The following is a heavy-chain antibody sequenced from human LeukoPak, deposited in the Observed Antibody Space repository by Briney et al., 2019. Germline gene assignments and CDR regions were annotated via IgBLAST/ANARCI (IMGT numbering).Heavy chain of an antibody. J-gene: IGHJ5*02. V-gene: IGHV4-59*08. D-gene: IGHD3-10*01. CDR3: ARGNYYGSGRNNWFDP. CDR1: GGSISSYY. Sequence: SETLSLTCTVSGGSISSYYWSWIRQPPGKGLEWIGYIYYSGSTNYNPSLKSRVTISVDTSKNQFSLKLSPVTAADTAVYYCARGNYYGSGRNNWFDPWGQGTLVTVSS. CDR2: IYYSGST.